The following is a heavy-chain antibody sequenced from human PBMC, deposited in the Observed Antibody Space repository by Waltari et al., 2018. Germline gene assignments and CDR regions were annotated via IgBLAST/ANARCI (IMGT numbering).Heavy chain of an antibody. CDR1: GYTFTGYY. D-gene: IGHD2-2*01. V-gene: IGHV1-2*02. CDR3: ARGYCSSTSCPDYYYYYGMDV. J-gene: IGHJ6*02. Sequence: QVQLVQSGAEVKKPGASVKVSCRASGYTFTGYYLHWLRQAPGPGLAWMGWINPNSGGTNYAQKFQGRVTMTRDTSISTAYMELSRLRSDDTAVYYCARGYCSSTSCPDYYYYYGMDVWGQGTTVTVSS. CDR2: INPNSGGT.